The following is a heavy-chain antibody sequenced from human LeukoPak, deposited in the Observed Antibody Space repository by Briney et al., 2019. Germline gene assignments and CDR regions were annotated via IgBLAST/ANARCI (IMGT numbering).Heavy chain of an antibody. J-gene: IGHJ6*03. CDR1: GGSISSYY. Sequence: PSETLSLTCTVSGGSISSYYWSWIRQPAGKGLEWIGRIYSRGSTNYNPSLKSRVTMSVDTSKNQFSLKLSSVTAADTAVYYCARVIYDYAREAYYYYYMDVWGKGTTVTISS. CDR2: IYSRGST. V-gene: IGHV4-4*07. D-gene: IGHD3-16*01. CDR3: ARVIYDYAREAYYYYYMDV.